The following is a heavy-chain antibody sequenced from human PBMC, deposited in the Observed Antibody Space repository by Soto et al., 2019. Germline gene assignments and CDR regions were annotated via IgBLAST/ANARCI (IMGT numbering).Heavy chain of an antibody. CDR1: GFTFSSYA. Sequence: TGGSLRLSCSASGFTFSSYAMHWVRQAPGKGLEYVSAISSNGGSTYYADSVKGRFTISRDNSKNTLYLQMSSLRAEDTAVYYCVKDSQRDSSGWYPEGYNAYFFVWGQGTLVTVSS. V-gene: IGHV3-64D*08. CDR2: ISSNGGST. J-gene: IGHJ4*02. D-gene: IGHD6-19*01. CDR3: VKDSQRDSSGWYPEGYNAYFFV.